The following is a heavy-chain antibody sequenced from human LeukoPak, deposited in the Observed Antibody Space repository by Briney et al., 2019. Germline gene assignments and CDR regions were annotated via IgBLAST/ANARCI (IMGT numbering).Heavy chain of an antibody. CDR3: ARRPYSSSWYYFDY. V-gene: IGHV3-53*01. CDR2: ICSGGST. CDR1: GFTVSSNC. D-gene: IGHD6-13*01. J-gene: IGHJ4*02. Sequence: QPGGSLRLSCAASGFTVSSNCMSWVRQAPGKGLEWVSVICSGGSTYYADSVKGRFTISRDNAKNSLYLQMNSLRAEDTAVYYCARRPYSSSWYYFDYWGQGTLVTVSS.